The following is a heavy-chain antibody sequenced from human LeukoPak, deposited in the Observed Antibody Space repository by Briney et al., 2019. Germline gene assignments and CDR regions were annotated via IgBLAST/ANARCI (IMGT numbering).Heavy chain of an antibody. Sequence: GGSLRLSCATSGFTFSSYGMHWVRQAPGKGLEWVAFIRSDGSYAYYADSVKGRFTISRDNSKNTLYLQMNSLRAEDTAVYYCAKADVQSEDWGQGTLVTVSS. V-gene: IGHV3-30*02. CDR3: AKADVQSED. J-gene: IGHJ4*02. CDR1: GFTFSSYG. CDR2: IRSDGSYA.